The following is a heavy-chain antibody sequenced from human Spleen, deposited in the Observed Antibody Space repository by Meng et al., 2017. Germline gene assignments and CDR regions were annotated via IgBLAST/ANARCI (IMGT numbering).Heavy chain of an antibody. D-gene: IGHD2-21*02. CDR2: IYHTGTT. CDR3: ASQSVTAIPFDY. Sequence: QVHLQESGPGLVQPSGTLSLTCAVSGDSISSINWWSWVRQPPGKGLEWIGEIYHTGTTNYNPSLESRVTISVDTSKNQFSLKMKSVTAADTAVYYCASQSVTAIPFDYWGPGALVTVS. V-gene: IGHV4-4*02. CDR1: GDSISSINW. J-gene: IGHJ4*02.